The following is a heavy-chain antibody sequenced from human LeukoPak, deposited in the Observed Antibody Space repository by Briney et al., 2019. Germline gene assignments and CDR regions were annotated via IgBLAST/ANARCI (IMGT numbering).Heavy chain of an antibody. CDR3: AREARDAFDI. CDR1: GFTFSSYA. V-gene: IGHV3-30-3*01. Sequence: GGSRRLSCAASGFTFSSYAMHWVRQAPGKGLEWVAVISYDGSNKYYADSVKGRFTISRDNSKNTLYLQMNSLRAEDTAVYYCAREARDAFDIWGQGTMVTVSS. CDR2: ISYDGSNK. J-gene: IGHJ3*02.